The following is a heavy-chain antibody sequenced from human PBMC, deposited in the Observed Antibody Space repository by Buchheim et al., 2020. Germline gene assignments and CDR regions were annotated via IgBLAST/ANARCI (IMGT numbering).Heavy chain of an antibody. CDR2: INHSGST. CDR1: GGSFSGYY. V-gene: IGHV4-34*01. CDR3: ARARGIVVVPFDY. J-gene: IGHJ4*02. Sequence: QVQLQQWGAGLLKPSETLSLTCAVYGGSFSGYYWSWIRQPPGKGLEWIGEINHSGSTNYNPSLKSRVPISAEKSKNQVSLKLSSVTAADTAVYYCARARGIVVVPFDYWGQGTL. D-gene: IGHD3-22*01.